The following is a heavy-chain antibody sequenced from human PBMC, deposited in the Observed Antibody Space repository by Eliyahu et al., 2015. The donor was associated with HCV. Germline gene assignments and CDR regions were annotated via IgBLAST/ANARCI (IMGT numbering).Heavy chain of an antibody. Sequence: QVQLQESGPGLVKPSETLSXTCSVPSGSISSYYWNXIRQPPGKGLEWXXGMHNXWGSNXTPSLKSRVTISVDTSKNQFSLKLNSVTAADTAVYYCARSPGRKMDYYLSGSYYDQYWYFDLWGRGTLVSVSS. CDR2: MHNXWGS. CDR3: ARSPGRKMDYYLSGSYYDQYWYFDL. J-gene: IGHJ2*01. V-gene: IGHV4-59*01. D-gene: IGHD3-10*01. CDR1: SGSISSYY.